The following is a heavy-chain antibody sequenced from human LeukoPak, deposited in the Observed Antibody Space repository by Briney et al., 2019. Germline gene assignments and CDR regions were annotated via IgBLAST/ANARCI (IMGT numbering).Heavy chain of an antibody. CDR1: GFTFSSYG. V-gene: IGHV3-21*03. CDR3: ARGSLEQLSHAIDI. D-gene: IGHD6-13*01. CDR2: ISSSSAYM. J-gene: IGHJ3*02. Sequence: GGSLRLSCAASGFTFSSYGMSWVRQAPGKGLEWVSSISSSSAYMSYADSVKGRFTISRDNAKNSLYLQMNSLRAEDTAVYYCARGSLEQLSHAIDIWGQGTMVTVSS.